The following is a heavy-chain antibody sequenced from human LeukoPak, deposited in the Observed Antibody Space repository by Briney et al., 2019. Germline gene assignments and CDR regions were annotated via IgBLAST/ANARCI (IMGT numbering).Heavy chain of an antibody. V-gene: IGHV1-46*01. J-gene: IGHJ3*02. CDR1: GYTLTSYY. D-gene: IGHD6-19*01. Sequence: EASVKVSCKASGYTLTSYYMHWVRQAPGQGLEWMGIINPSGGSTSYAQKFQGRVTMTRDTSTSTVYMELSSLRSEDTAVYYCARDGKYSSGWITAFDIWGQGTMVTVSS. CDR3: ARDGKYSSGWITAFDI. CDR2: INPSGGST.